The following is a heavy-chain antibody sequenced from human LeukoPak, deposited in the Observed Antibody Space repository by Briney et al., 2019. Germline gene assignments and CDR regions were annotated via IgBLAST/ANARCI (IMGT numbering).Heavy chain of an antibody. CDR2: IYYSGST. V-gene: IGHV4-39*01. J-gene: IGHJ4*02. D-gene: IGHD3-10*01. CDR3: ARLGVAFDY. Sequence: PSETLSLTCTVSGGSISSSSYYWGWIRQPPGKGLEWIGSIYYSGSTYYNPSLKSRVTISVDTSKNQFSLKLSSVTAADTAVYYCARLGVAFDYWGQGTLVTVSS. CDR1: GGSISSSSYY.